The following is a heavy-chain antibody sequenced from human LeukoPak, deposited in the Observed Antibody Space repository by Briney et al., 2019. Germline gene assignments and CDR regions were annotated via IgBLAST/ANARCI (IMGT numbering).Heavy chain of an antibody. D-gene: IGHD4-17*01. CDR2: VRYDGSNK. CDR1: GFAFSSYG. Sequence: GGSLRLSCAASGFAFSSYGMHWVRQAPGKGLEWVAFVRYDGSNKYYADSVKGRFTISRDNSKNTLYLQMNSLRAEDTAVYYCAKDSYGDYEGYYFDYWGQGTLVTVSS. CDR3: AKDSYGDYEGYYFDY. V-gene: IGHV3-30*02. J-gene: IGHJ4*02.